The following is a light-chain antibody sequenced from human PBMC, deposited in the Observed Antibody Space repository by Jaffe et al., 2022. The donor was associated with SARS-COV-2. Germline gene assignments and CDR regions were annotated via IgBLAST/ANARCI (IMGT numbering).Light chain of an antibody. J-gene: IGKJ2*01. CDR3: QQYNGYSYT. V-gene: IGKV1-5*03. CDR1: QSISNW. Sequence: DIQMTQSPSTLSASVGDRVTITCRASQSISNWLAWYQQKPGKAPKLLIYKASSLESGVPSRFSGSGSGTEFTLTISSLQPDDFATYYCQQYNGYSYTFGQGTKVEIK. CDR2: KAS.